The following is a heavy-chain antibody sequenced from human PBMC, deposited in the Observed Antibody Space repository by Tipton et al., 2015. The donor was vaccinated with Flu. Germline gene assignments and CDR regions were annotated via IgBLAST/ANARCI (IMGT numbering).Heavy chain of an antibody. J-gene: IGHJ3*02. CDR2: VYYTGGT. V-gene: IGHV4-39*07. CDR1: GGSIGVTTYY. CDR3: ARLSLSFNAFDI. Sequence: TLSLTCTVSGGSIGVTTYYWGWIRQPPGKGPEYIGSVYYTGGTYFNPSLKSRVTVSIDTSKKQFSLKLNSVTAADTAVYYCARLSLSFNAFDIWGQGTTVIVSS. D-gene: IGHD2/OR15-2a*01.